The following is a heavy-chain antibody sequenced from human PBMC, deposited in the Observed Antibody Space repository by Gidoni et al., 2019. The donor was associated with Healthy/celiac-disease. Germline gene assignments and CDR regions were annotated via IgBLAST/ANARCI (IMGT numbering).Heavy chain of an antibody. Sequence: QVQLVQSGAEVKKPGASVKVSCKASGYTFTSYYIPWVRQAPGQGLEWMGILNPSGGSTSYAQKFQGRVTMTRDTSTSTVYMELSSLRSEDTAVYYCASGWELLPYYFDYWGQGTLVTVSS. CDR1: GYTFTSYY. J-gene: IGHJ4*02. CDR3: ASGWELLPYYFDY. CDR2: LNPSGGST. V-gene: IGHV1-46*01. D-gene: IGHD1-26*01.